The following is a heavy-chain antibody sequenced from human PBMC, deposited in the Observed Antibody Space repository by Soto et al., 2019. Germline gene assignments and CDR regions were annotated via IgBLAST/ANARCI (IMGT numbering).Heavy chain of an antibody. CDR2: ISYDGSNK. D-gene: IGHD6-13*01. V-gene: IGHV3-30*14. CDR1: GFTFSSYA. J-gene: IGHJ4*02. CDR3: ARDEAGYRSSWFY. Sequence: GGALRLSCGASGFTFSSYAMHWVRQAPGKGLEWVAVISYDGSNKYYVDSVKGRFTLSRDNSKNTLYLQMNSLRAEDTAVYYCARDEAGYRSSWFYWVRGTLVTVSS.